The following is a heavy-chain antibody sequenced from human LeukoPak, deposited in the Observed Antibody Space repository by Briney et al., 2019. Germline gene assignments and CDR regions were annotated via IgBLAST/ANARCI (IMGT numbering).Heavy chain of an antibody. CDR3: AREYYYGSGYHPGYTIDY. J-gene: IGHJ4*02. V-gene: IGHV1-46*01. D-gene: IGHD3-10*01. Sequence: ASVKVSCKASGYTFTSYYMHWVRQAPGQGLEWMGIINPSGGSTSYAQKFQGRVTMTRDTSTSTVYMELSSLRSEDTAVYYCAREYYYGSGYHPGYTIDYWDQGTLVTVSS. CDR2: INPSGGST. CDR1: GYTFTSYY.